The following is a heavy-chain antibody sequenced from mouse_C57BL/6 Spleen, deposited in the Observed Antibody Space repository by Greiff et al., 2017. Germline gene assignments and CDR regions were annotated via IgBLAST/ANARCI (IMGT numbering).Heavy chain of an antibody. CDR1: GYSFTGYY. D-gene: IGHD5-1*01. CDR3: ARSVPDYYAKDY. J-gene: IGHJ4*01. Sequence: EVQLQQSGPELVKPGASVKISCKASGYSFTGYYMNWVKQSPEKSLEWIGEINPSTGGTTYNQKFKAKATLTVDKSSSTAYMQLNSLTSEDSAVYCCARSVPDYYAKDYWGQGTTVTVSS. V-gene: IGHV1-42*01. CDR2: INPSTGGT.